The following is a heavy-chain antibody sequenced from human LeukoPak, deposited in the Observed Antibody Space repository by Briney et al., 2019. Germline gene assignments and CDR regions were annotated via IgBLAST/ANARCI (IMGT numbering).Heavy chain of an antibody. CDR2: ISGSGGAP. Sequence: GGSLRLSCAASGFTVSSNYMSWVRQAPGKGLEWVSGISGSGGAPYYADSLRGRFTISRDNSKNTVYLNMNSLRTADTAVYYCAELGITMIGGVWGKGTTVTISS. J-gene: IGHJ6*04. CDR3: AELGITMIGGV. V-gene: IGHV3-23*01. CDR1: GFTVSSNY. D-gene: IGHD3-10*02.